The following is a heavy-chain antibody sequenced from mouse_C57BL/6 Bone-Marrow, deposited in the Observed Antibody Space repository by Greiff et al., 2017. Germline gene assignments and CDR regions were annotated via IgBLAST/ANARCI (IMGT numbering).Heavy chain of an antibody. CDR2: IWGGGST. J-gene: IGHJ4*01. CDR3: AKHSYGHYAMDY. D-gene: IGHD1-1*01. Sequence: QVQLKESGPGLVAPSQSLSITCTVSGFSLTSYGVDWVRQPPGKGLELLGVIWGGGSTNYKSALMSRLSISKDNSKSQVFLKMNSLQTDDTARYYCAKHSYGHYAMDYWGQGTSVTVSS. V-gene: IGHV2-9*01. CDR1: GFSLTSYG.